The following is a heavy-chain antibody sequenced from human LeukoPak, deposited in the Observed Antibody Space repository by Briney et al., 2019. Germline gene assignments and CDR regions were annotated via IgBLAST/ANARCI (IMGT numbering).Heavy chain of an antibody. J-gene: IGHJ4*02. V-gene: IGHV4-59*12. Sequence: SETLSLTCIVSGGSISSYSWNWIRQPPGKGLGWVGYISHSGTTSYNSSLESRVTISVDTSKNQFSLKLSSVTAADTAVYYCARALSPLLRYFDWLPYFDYWGQGTLVTVSS. D-gene: IGHD3-9*01. CDR3: ARALSPLLRYFDWLPYFDY. CDR2: ISHSGTT. CDR1: GGSISSYS.